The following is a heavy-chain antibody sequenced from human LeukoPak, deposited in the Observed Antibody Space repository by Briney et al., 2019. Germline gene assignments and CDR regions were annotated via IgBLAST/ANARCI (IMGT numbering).Heavy chain of an antibody. J-gene: IGHJ4*02. Sequence: GGSLRLSCAASGFTFSDYYMSWIRQAPGKGLEWVSYISSSSSYIYYADSVKSRFTISRDNAKNSLYLQMNSLRAEDTAVYYCARGARGGQRGAFDYWGQGTLVTVSS. D-gene: IGHD2-15*01. CDR3: ARGARGGQRGAFDY. V-gene: IGHV3-11*06. CDR1: GFTFSDYY. CDR2: ISSSSSYI.